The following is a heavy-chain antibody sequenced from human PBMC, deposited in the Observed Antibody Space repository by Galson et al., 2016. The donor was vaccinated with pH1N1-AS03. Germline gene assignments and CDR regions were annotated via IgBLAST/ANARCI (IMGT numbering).Heavy chain of an antibody. CDR3: ARAGPSGYADFDY. V-gene: IGHV4-38-2*01. CDR1: GYSIRSDYY. J-gene: IGHJ4*02. Sequence: ETLSLTCEVSGYSIRSDYYWGWIRQPPGKGLEWIGSVHHSGATWHNPSLKSRVIISLDTSKNQFSLTLKSVTAADTAVYYCARAGPSGYADFDYWSQGILVTVSS. CDR2: VHHSGAT. D-gene: IGHD3-22*01.